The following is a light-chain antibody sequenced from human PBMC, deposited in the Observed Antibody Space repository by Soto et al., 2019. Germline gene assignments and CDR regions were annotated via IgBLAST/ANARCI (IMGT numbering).Light chain of an antibody. J-gene: IGLJ3*02. CDR3: SSYTNKDTLL. Sequence: QSALTQPASVSGSLGQSIAISCTGTSSDVGGYDHVSWYQQHPGKAPKLIVYDVTVRPSGISRRFSGSKSDNTASLAVSGLQPEDEADYYCSSYTNKDTLLFGGGTKLTVL. CDR1: SSDVGGYDH. V-gene: IGLV2-14*03. CDR2: DVT.